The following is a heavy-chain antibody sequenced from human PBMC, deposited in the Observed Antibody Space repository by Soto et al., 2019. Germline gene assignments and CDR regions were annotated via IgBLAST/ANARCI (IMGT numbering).Heavy chain of an antibody. J-gene: IGHJ4*02. Sequence: GASVEGSCQASGYPFSSHGISWVRQALGQGLEWMGWISAYIGNTNYAQKRQGRVTMTTDTSTSTAYMELRSLRSDDTAVYYCARVFYNILTGYHDYGGKGTLVTVPS. CDR2: ISAYIGNT. V-gene: IGHV1-18*01. CDR1: GYPFSSHG. CDR3: ARVFYNILTGYHDY. D-gene: IGHD3-9*01.